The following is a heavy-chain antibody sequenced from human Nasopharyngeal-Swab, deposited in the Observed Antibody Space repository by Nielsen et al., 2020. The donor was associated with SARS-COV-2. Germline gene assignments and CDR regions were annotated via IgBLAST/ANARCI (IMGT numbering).Heavy chain of an antibody. CDR3: VRDRYSSSWYPYWYFDL. CDR2: ISSSSSTI. V-gene: IGHV3-48*02. J-gene: IGHJ2*01. Sequence: WIRQPPGKGLEWVSYISSSSSTIYYADSVKGRFTISRDNAKNSLYLQMNSLRDEDTAVYYCVRDRYSSSWYPYWYFDLWGHGTLVTVSS. D-gene: IGHD6-13*01.